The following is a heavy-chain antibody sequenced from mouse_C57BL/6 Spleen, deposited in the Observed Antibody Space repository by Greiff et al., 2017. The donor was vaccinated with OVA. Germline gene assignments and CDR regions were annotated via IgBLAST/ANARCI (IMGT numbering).Heavy chain of an antibody. V-gene: IGHV5-17*01. CDR2: ISSGSSTI. D-gene: IGHD2-3*01. J-gene: IGHJ3*01. Sequence: EVKVIESGGGLVKPGGSLKLSCAASGFTFSDYGMHWVRQAPEKGLEWVAYISSGSSTIYYADTVKGRFTISRDNAKTTLFLKMTSLRSEDTAMYYCARDGYYPWFAYWGQGTLVTVSA. CDR1: GFTFSDYG. CDR3: ARDGYYPWFAY.